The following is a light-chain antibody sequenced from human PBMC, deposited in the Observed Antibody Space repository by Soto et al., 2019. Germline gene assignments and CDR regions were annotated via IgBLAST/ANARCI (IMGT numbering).Light chain of an antibody. V-gene: IGLV2-14*01. J-gene: IGLJ2*01. CDR1: SSDVGDYNY. CDR2: EVS. Sequence: QSALTQPASLSGSPGQSITISCTGPSSDVGDYNYVSWYQQHPGKAPKLMIYEVSHRLSGVSNRFSGSKSGYTASLTISGLQEEDEADYYCSSYISNSIVVFGGGTKLTVL. CDR3: SSYISNSIVV.